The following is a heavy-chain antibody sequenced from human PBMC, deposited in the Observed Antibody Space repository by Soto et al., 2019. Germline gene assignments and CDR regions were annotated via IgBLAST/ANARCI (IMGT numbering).Heavy chain of an antibody. V-gene: IGHV3-66*04. CDR1: GFTVSSNY. CDR3: ARHQTGYSSSWYVVFDY. J-gene: IGHJ4*02. CDR2: IYSGGST. Sequence: PGGSLRLSCAASGFTVSSNYMSWVRQAPGKGLEWVSVIYSGGSTYYADSVKGRFTISRDNSKNTLYLQMNSLRAEDTAVYYCARHQTGYSSSWYVVFDYWGQGTLVTVPQ. D-gene: IGHD6-13*01.